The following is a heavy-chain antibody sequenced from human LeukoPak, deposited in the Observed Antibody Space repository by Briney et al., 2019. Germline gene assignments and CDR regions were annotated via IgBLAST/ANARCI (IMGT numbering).Heavy chain of an antibody. CDR2: ISSSGNSI. CDR1: GFTFSGYE. Sequence: PGGSLRLSCTASGFTFSGYEMNWVRQAPGKGLEWVSYISSSGNSIYNADSVKGRFTISRDNAKNSLYLQMNSLRAEDMAVYYCARGRFGSCWGQGTLVTVSS. J-gene: IGHJ1*01. CDR3: ARGRFGSC. V-gene: IGHV3-48*03. D-gene: IGHD6-13*01.